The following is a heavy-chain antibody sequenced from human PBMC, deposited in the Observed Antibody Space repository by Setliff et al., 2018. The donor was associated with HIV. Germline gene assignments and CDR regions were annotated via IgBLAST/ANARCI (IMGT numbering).Heavy chain of an antibody. D-gene: IGHD3-3*01. CDR1: GYSISTAYY. V-gene: IGHV4-38-2*01. Sequence: SETLSLTCAVSGYSISTAYYWGWIRQPPGKGLEWIANIHSPGTVYYNPSLRSRVTISVDTSQSRFSLELTSVTAADTAVYYCARPSFGIGGGANFDSWGQGTLVTVSS. J-gene: IGHJ4*02. CDR3: ARPSFGIGGGANFDS. CDR2: IHSPGTV.